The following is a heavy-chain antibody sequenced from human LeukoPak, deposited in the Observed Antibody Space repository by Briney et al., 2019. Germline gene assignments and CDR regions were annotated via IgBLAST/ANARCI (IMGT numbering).Heavy chain of an antibody. D-gene: IGHD3-10*01. Sequence: GASVKVSCKVSGYTLTELSMHWVRQAPGKGLEWMGGFDPEDGETIYAQKFQGRVTITADESTSTAYMELSSLRSEDTAVYYCARDPASTMAYYYYYYGMDVWGQGTTVTVSS. CDR2: FDPEDGET. V-gene: IGHV1-24*01. J-gene: IGHJ6*02. CDR3: ARDPASTMAYYYYYYGMDV. CDR1: GYTLTELS.